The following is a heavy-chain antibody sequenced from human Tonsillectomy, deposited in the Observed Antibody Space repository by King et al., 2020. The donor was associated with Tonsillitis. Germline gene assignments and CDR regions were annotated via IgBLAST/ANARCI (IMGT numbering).Heavy chain of an antibody. Sequence: VQLVESGGGLVQPGGSLRLSCAASEFTFSDRHMHWVRQAPGKGLEWVGRIRHKPDDDDTQYAASVKGRISISRDDSKNSLYLQMSGLKTEDTAVYYCVGDFNYVLDPWGQGTPVTVSS. V-gene: IGHV3-72*01. D-gene: IGHD3-16*01. CDR1: EFTFSDRH. CDR3: VGDFNYVLDP. J-gene: IGHJ5*02. CDR2: IRHKPDDDDT.